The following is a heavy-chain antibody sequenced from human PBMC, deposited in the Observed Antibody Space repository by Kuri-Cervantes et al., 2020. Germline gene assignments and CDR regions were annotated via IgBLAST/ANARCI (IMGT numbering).Heavy chain of an antibody. CDR2: INQSGST. D-gene: IGHD3-10*01. CDR1: GGSFSGYY. Sequence: SETLSLTCGVYGGSFSGYYWSWIRQPPGKGLEWIGEINQSGSTNYNPSLKSRVTISVDTSKNQFSLELSSVTAADTAVYYCARRYLGEYYMDVWGKGTTVTVSS. V-gene: IGHV4-34*01. J-gene: IGHJ6*03. CDR3: ARRYLGEYYMDV.